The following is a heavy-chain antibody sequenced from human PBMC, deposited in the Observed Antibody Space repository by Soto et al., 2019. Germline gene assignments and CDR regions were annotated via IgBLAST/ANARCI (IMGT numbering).Heavy chain of an antibody. V-gene: IGHV3-15*01. D-gene: IGHD6-13*01. J-gene: IGHJ4*02. CDR3: TTGWSSKDY. CDR1: GFIFNDAW. Sequence: EVQLVESGGGLVKPGGSLRLSCAASGFIFNDAWMNWVRQAPGKGLEWVGRIRSESDGGTTDHAATVKNRFIITREDSKTMVYLQITSLKTEDTAVYFCTTGWSSKDYWGQGTLVPVSS. CDR2: IRSESDGGTT.